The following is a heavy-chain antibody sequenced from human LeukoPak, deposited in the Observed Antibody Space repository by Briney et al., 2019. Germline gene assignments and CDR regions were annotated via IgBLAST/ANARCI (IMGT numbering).Heavy chain of an antibody. Sequence: GGSLRLSCAASGFTFSTYWMHWVRQAPGKGLVWVSRINPDGTTTSYADSVKGRFTISRDNAKDTVYLQMNSLRAEDTAVYYCARDGQWRGFDYWGQGTLVTVSS. V-gene: IGHV3-74*01. CDR2: INPDGTTT. D-gene: IGHD6-19*01. CDR3: ARDGQWRGFDY. CDR1: GFTFSTYW. J-gene: IGHJ4*02.